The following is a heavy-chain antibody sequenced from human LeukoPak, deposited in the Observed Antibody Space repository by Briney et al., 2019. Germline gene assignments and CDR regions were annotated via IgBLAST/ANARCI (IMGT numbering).Heavy chain of an antibody. V-gene: IGHV3-7*01. D-gene: IGHD3-10*01. Sequence: PGGSLRLSCAASGFTFSSHWMTWVRQAPGRGLEWVANIKEKGSVTSYGESVKGRFNISRENAETSLNLQMKHLRPEDTAMYYCARPLFGAISPGYWGQGTLVTVSS. CDR2: IKEKGSVT. J-gene: IGHJ4*02. CDR1: GFTFSSHW. CDR3: ARPLFGAISPGY.